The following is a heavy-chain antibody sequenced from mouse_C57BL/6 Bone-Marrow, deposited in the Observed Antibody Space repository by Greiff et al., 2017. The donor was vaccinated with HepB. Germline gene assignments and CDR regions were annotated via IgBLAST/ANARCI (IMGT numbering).Heavy chain of an antibody. V-gene: IGHV5-6*02. Sequence: DVKLVESGRDLVKPGGSLKLPCAAPGFTFRSYGMSWVRQSPDKRLEWVATISSGGRYTYYPDSVKGRFTISRDNAKNTLYLQMSSLKSEDTAMYYCARQDYGSRSFAYWGQGTLVTVSA. D-gene: IGHD1-1*01. CDR1: GFTFRSYG. CDR3: ARQDYGSRSFAY. J-gene: IGHJ3*01. CDR2: ISSGGRYT.